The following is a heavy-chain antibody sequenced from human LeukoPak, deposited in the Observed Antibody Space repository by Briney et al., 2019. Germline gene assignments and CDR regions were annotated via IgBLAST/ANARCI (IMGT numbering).Heavy chain of an antibody. CDR1: GFTLSSYS. Sequence: PGGSLRLSCAASGFTLSSYSMNWVRQAPGKGLEWVSSISSSSSYIYYADSVKGRFTISRDSAKNSLCLQMNSLRAEDTAVYYCARAEGDYLNYYGMDVWGQGTTVTVSS. J-gene: IGHJ6*02. D-gene: IGHD4-17*01. CDR3: ARAEGDYLNYYGMDV. V-gene: IGHV3-21*01. CDR2: ISSSSSYI.